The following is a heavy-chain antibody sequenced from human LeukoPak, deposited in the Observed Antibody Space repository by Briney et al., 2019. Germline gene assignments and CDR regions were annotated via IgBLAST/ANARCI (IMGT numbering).Heavy chain of an antibody. CDR3: AKDIHRSSVTTGRDAFDI. V-gene: IGHV3-23*01. CDR2: ISGSGGST. J-gene: IGHJ3*02. CDR1: GFTFSSYA. Sequence: QTGGSLRLSCAASGFTFSSYAMSWVRQAPGKGLEWVSAISGSGGSTYYADSVKGRFTISRDNSKNTLYLQMNSLRAEDTAVYYCAKDIHRSSVTTGRDAFDIWGQGTMVTVSS. D-gene: IGHD4-17*01.